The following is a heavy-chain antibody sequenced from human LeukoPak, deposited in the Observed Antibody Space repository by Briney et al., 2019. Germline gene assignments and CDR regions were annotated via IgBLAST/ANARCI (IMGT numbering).Heavy chain of an antibody. CDR1: GFTFRNYG. CDR2: MSYDAVSK. D-gene: IGHD6-19*01. J-gene: IGHJ4*02. CDR3: ARGRGNSGWSYIDY. Sequence: GGSLRLSCAASGFTFRNYGMHWVRQAPGKGLEWVAVMSYDAVSKYYADSVKGRFTISRDNSKNTLYLQMDSLRAEDTAVFYCARGRGNSGWSYIDYWGQGTLVTVSS. V-gene: IGHV3-30*03.